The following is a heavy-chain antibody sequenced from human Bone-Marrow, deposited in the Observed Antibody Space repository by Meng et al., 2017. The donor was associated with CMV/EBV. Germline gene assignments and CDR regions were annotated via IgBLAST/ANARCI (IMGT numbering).Heavy chain of an antibody. CDR2: IYYSGNT. D-gene: IGHD3-3*01. Sequence: PSETLSLTCTVSGGSISGSSYYWAWIRQPPGKGLEWIGSIYYSGNTYYNPSLKSRVTISLDTSNNQFPLKLSSVTAADTAVYYCARDREEYYDFWSGFFGWFDPWGQGTLVTVSS. J-gene: IGHJ5*02. CDR3: ARDREEYYDFWSGFFGWFDP. V-gene: IGHV4-39*06. CDR1: GGSISGSSYY.